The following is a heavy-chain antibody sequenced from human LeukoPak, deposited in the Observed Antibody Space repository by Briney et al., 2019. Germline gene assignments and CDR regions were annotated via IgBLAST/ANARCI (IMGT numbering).Heavy chain of an antibody. J-gene: IGHJ4*02. CDR2: SSSGSTI. Sequence: GGSLRLSCAASGFTFSIYEMNWVRQAPGKGLEWVSSSSGSTIYYADSVKGRFTISRDNAKNSLYLQMNSLRAEDTAVYYCAKRGLPDYWGQGTLVTVSS. V-gene: IGHV3-48*03. CDR1: GFTFSIYE. CDR3: AKRGLPDY. D-gene: IGHD3-10*01.